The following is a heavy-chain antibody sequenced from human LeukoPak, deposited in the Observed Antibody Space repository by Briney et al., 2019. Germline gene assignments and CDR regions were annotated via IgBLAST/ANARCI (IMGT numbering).Heavy chain of an antibody. V-gene: IGHV3-48*02. D-gene: IGHD4-17*01. Sequence: GGSLRLSCAASGFTFTSYSMNWVRQAPGKGLEWVSYISSSSSAIYYADSVKGRFTISRDNAKNSVDLQMNSLRDEDTAVYYCARDSYGDYYFDYWGQGTLVTVSS. CDR3: ARDSYGDYYFDY. J-gene: IGHJ4*02. CDR2: ISSSSSAI. CDR1: GFTFTSYS.